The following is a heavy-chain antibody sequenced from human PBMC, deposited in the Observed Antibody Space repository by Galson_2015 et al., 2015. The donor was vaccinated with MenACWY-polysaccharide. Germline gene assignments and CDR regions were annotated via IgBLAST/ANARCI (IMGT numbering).Heavy chain of an antibody. Sequence: SVKVSCKASGYTFSSYAISWVRQAPGQGLEWMGGIIPIFGTANYAQKFQGRVTITADKSTSTAYMELSSLRSEDTAVYYCARLAARTVRYFDYWGQGTLVTVSS. CDR1: GYTFSSYA. CDR2: IIPIFGTA. CDR3: ARLAARTVRYFDY. D-gene: IGHD6-6*01. V-gene: IGHV1-69*06. J-gene: IGHJ4*02.